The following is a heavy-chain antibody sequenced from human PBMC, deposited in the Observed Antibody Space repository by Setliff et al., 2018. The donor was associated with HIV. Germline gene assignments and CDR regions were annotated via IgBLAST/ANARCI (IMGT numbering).Heavy chain of an antibody. CDR3: SRDVGVPGRGNALDY. V-gene: IGHV1-2*06. Sequence: ASVKVSCKTSGYTFGYNYIHWVRQAPGQGLEWVGRIAPNSGDTKYAQKFEGRVTVTRDTSINTVYMEVSSLRSDDTAVYYCSRDVGVPGRGNALDYWGHGTQVTVSS. D-gene: IGHD1-26*01. CDR2: IAPNSGDT. CDR1: GYTFGYNY. J-gene: IGHJ4*01.